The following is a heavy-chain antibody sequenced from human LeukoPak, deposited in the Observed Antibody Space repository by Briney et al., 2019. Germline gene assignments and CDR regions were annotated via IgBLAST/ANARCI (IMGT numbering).Heavy chain of an antibody. CDR3: ARADWDTAMIDY. D-gene: IGHD5-18*01. CDR1: GYDFSDYS. J-gene: IGHJ4*02. CDR2: ISSSSGNI. Sequence: SGGSLRLSCVASGYDFSDYSINWVRQAPGKGLQWVSYISSSSGNIYYADSVKGRFTISRDNAKKSLYLQMNSLRAEDTAVYYCARADWDTAMIDYWGQGTVVTVSS. V-gene: IGHV3-48*04.